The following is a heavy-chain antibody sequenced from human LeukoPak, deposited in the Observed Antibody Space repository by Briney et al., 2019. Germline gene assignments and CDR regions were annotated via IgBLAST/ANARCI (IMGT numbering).Heavy chain of an antibody. D-gene: IGHD3-10*01. CDR2: IYGGGNT. Sequence: GGSLRLSCAASGFTFSSCSMNWVRQAPGKGLEWVSVIYGGGNTYYADSVKGRFTISRDNSKNTLYLQMNSLRAEDTAVYYCARENYDSGTYLYGMDVWGQGTTVTVSS. CDR1: GFTFSSCS. V-gene: IGHV3-53*01. CDR3: ARENYDSGTYLYGMDV. J-gene: IGHJ6*02.